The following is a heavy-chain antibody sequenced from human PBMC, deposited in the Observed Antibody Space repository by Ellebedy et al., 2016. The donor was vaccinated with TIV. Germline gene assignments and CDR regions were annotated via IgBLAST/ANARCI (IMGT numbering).Heavy chain of an antibody. V-gene: IGHV3-74*01. J-gene: IGHJ4*02. D-gene: IGHD3-10*01. CDR3: IRGSGSYYNVGFRY. Sequence: GGSLRLSCAASGFTFSNYWMHWVRQAPGKGLVWVSNIDSDGSTTIYADSVKGRFTISRDNAKNSLYLQMNSLRDEDTAVYYCIRGSGSYYNVGFRYWGQGTLVTVSS. CDR2: IDSDGSTT. CDR1: GFTFSNYW.